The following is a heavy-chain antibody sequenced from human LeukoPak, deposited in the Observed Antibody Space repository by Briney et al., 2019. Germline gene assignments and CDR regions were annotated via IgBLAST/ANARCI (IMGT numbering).Heavy chain of an antibody. CDR1: GGSISSSSYY. Sequence: SETLSLTCTVSGGSISSSSYYWGWIRQPPGKGLEWIGSIYYSGSTYYNPSLKSRVTISVDTSKNQFSLKLRSVTAADTAVYYCATSPRAPASITGRWWSAFDTWGQGTMVSVSS. V-gene: IGHV4-39*01. J-gene: IGHJ3*02. CDR2: IYYSGST. D-gene: IGHD6-6*01. CDR3: ATSPRAPASITGRWWSAFDT.